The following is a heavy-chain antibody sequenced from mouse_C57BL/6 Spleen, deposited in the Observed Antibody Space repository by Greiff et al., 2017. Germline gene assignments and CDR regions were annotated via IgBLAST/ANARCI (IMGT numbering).Heavy chain of an antibody. CDR1: GYTFTDYE. J-gene: IGHJ2*01. Sequence: VQLQQSGAELVRPGASVTLSCKASGYTFTDYEMHWVKQTPVHGLEWIGAIDPETGGTAYNQKFKGKAILTADKSSSTAYMELRSLTSEDSAVYYCTKEGVFITTVEADYWGQGTTLTVSS. CDR2: IDPETGGT. CDR3: TKEGVFITTVEADY. D-gene: IGHD1-1*01. V-gene: IGHV1-15*01.